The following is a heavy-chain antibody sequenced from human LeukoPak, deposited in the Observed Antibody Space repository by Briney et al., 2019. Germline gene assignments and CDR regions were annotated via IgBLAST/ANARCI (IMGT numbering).Heavy chain of an antibody. Sequence: SETLSLTCTVSGGSISSGGYYWSWIRQHPGQGLEWIGYIYYSGSTYYNPSLKSRVTISVDTSKNQFSLKLSSVTAADTAVYYCARDGYSYLPDYWGQGTLVTVSS. CDR3: ARDGYSYLPDY. CDR1: GGSISSGGYY. V-gene: IGHV4-31*03. D-gene: IGHD5-18*01. CDR2: IYYSGST. J-gene: IGHJ4*02.